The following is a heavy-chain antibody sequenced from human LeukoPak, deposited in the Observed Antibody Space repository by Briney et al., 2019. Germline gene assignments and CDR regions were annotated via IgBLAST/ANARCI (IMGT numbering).Heavy chain of an antibody. J-gene: IGHJ3*02. CDR2: NYWDEDK. CDR1: GFALGTSGVG. CDR3: AHSTHYYGSGSWGAFDI. Sequence: SGPTLLKPTPTLTLTFTFSGFALGTSGVGGGWMRQPPGKALEWLSLNYWDEDKRYSPSLKSRLTITKDTSKNQVVLTMTNMDPVDTATYYCAHSTHYYGSGSWGAFDIWGQGTMVTVSS. D-gene: IGHD3-10*01. V-gene: IGHV2-5*02.